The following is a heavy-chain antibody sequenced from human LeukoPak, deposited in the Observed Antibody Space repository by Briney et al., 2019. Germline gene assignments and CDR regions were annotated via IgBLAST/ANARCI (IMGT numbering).Heavy chain of an antibody. Sequence: QAGGSLRLSCAASGFTFSSYGMSWVRQAPGKGLEWVSAISGSGGSTYYADSVKGRFTISRDNSKNTLYLQMNSLRAEDTAVYYCAKAGGRGNDYAYYWGQGTLVTVSS. CDR2: ISGSGGST. D-gene: IGHD4-17*01. CDR3: AKAGGRGNDYAYY. V-gene: IGHV3-23*01. J-gene: IGHJ4*02. CDR1: GFTFSSYG.